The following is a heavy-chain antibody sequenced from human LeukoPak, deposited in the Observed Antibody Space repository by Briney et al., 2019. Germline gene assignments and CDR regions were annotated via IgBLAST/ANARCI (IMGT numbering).Heavy chain of an antibody. CDR3: ARVRAYANFVGSFDL. CDR2: VWTTGST. D-gene: IGHD1-26*01. CDR1: GGSISSHY. V-gene: IGHV4-4*07. J-gene: IGHJ2*01. Sequence: KPSETLSLTCTVSGGSISSHYWSWIRHPAGKSLEWLGRVWTTGSTAYNPSYKSRLTMSMDKSKNQLSLKLTSITAADTADYYCARVRAYANFVGSFDLWGRGALVTVSS.